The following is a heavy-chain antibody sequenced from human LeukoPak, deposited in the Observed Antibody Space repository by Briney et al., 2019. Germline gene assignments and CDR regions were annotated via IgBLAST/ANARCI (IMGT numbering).Heavy chain of an antibody. D-gene: IGHD2-2*01. CDR3: ARDESGVPAASNFDY. CDR1: GFTFSSYS. V-gene: IGHV3-21*01. Sequence: PGGSLRLSCAASGFTFSSYSMNWVRQAPGKGLEWDSSISSSSSYIYYADSVKGRFTISRDNAKNSLYLQMNSLRAEDTAVYYCARDESGVPAASNFDYWGQGTLVTVSS. CDR2: ISSSSSYI. J-gene: IGHJ4*02.